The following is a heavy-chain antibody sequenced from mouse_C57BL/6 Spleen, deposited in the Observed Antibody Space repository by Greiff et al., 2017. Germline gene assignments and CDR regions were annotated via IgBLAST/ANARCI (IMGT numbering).Heavy chain of an antibody. CDR3: ARWGYSGAMDY. CDR1: GYTFTSYW. D-gene: IGHD2-3*01. V-gene: IGHV1-64*01. CDR2: IHPNSGST. J-gene: IGHJ4*01. Sequence: VQLQQPGAELVKPGASVKLSCKASGYTFTSYWMHWVKQRPGQGLEWIGMIHPNSGSTNYNEKFKSKATLTVDKSSSTAYMQLSSLTSEDSAVYYCARWGYSGAMDYWGQGTSVTVSS.